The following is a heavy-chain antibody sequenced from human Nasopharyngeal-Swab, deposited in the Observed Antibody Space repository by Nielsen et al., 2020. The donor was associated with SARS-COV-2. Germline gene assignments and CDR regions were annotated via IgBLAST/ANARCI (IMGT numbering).Heavy chain of an antibody. CDR1: GFTFSSYS. J-gene: IGHJ3*02. CDR2: ISSSSSYI. V-gene: IGHV3-21*01. D-gene: IGHD4-17*01. CDR3: ARDSAVTRNVAFDI. Sequence: GESLKISCAASGFTFSSYSMNWVRQAPGKGLEWVSSISSSSSYIYYADSVKGRFTISRDNAKNSLYLQMNSLRAEDTAVYYCARDSAVTRNVAFDIWGQGTMVTVSS.